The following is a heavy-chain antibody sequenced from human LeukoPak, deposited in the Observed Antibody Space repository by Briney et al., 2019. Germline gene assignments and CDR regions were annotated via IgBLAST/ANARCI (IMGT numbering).Heavy chain of an antibody. D-gene: IGHD3-9*01. J-gene: IGHJ5*02. Sequence: SETLSLTCTVSGGSISSGDYYWSWIRQPPGKGLEWIGYIYYSGSTYYNPSLKSRVTISVDTSKNQFSLKLSSVTAADTAVYYCARAPRNYDILTGWWFDPWGQGTLVTVSS. CDR2: IYYSGST. V-gene: IGHV4-30-4*02. CDR1: GGSISSGDYY. CDR3: ARAPRNYDILTGWWFDP.